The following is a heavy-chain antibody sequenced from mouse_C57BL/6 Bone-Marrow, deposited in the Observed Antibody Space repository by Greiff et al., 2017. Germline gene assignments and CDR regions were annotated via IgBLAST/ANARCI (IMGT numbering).Heavy chain of an antibody. Sequence: QVQLKESGAELVRPGASVTLSCKASGYTFTDYEMHWVKQTPVHGLEWIGAIDPETGGTAYNQKFKGKAILTADKYSSTAYMELRSLTSEDSAVYYCTRRDYAPMDYWGQGTSVTVSS. V-gene: IGHV1-15*01. D-gene: IGHD1-1*01. CDR2: IDPETGGT. J-gene: IGHJ4*01. CDR1: GYTFTDYE. CDR3: TRRDYAPMDY.